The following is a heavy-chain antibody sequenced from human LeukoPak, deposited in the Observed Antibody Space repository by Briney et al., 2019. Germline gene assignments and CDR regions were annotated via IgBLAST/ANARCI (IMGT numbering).Heavy chain of an antibody. V-gene: IGHV3-30-3*01. Sequence: PGRSLRLSCAASGFTFSSYAVHWVRQAPGRGLEWVAVISYDGSNKYYADSVKGRFSISRDNSKNTLYLQMNSLRAEDTAVYYCARRYDGFDYWGQGTLVTVSS. CDR2: ISYDGSNK. D-gene: IGHD3-3*01. CDR3: ARRYDGFDY. J-gene: IGHJ4*02. CDR1: GFTFSSYA.